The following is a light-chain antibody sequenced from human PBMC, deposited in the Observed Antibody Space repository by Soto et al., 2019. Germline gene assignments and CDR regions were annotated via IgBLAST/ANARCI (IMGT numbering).Light chain of an antibody. CDR2: EVS. CDR3: SSYAGSNKLV. CDR1: SSDVGDYNY. Sequence: QSALTQPPSASGSPGQSVTISCTGTSSDVGDYNYVSWYQRHPGKAPKLMIYEVSKRPSGVPDRFSGSKSGNTASLTVSGLQAEYEADYYCSSYAGSNKLVFGGGTKLTVL. J-gene: IGLJ2*01. V-gene: IGLV2-8*01.